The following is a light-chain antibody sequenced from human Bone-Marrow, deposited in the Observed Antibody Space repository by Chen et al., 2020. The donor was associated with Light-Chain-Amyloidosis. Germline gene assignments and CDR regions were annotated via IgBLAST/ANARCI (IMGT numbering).Light chain of an antibody. J-gene: IGLJ3*02. CDR1: SSSIATNY. V-gene: IGLV6-57*01. CDR3: QSYQGSSQGV. Sequence: NFMLTQTHSVSESPAKTVIISCPRSSSSIATNYVQWYHQRPGSSPTTVIYEDDQRPSGVPDRFSGSIDRSSNSASLTISGLKTEDEADYYCQSYQGSSQGVFGGGTKLTVL. CDR2: EDD.